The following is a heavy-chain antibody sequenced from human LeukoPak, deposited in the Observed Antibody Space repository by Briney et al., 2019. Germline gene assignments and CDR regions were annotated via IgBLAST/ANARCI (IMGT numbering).Heavy chain of an antibody. D-gene: IGHD6-19*01. Sequence: ASVKVSCKASGYTFTSYDINWVRQATGQGLEWMGWMNPNSGNTGYAQKFQGRVTITRNTSISTVYMELTSLTSEDTSVYYCAKGGYSTGWFSPWYFDLWGRGALVTVSS. CDR2: MNPNSGNT. J-gene: IGHJ2*01. V-gene: IGHV1-8*03. CDR1: GYTFTSYD. CDR3: AKGGYSTGWFSPWYFDL.